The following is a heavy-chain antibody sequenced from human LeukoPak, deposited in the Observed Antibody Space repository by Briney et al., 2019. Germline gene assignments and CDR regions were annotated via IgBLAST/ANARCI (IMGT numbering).Heavy chain of an antibody. D-gene: IGHD3-10*01. Sequence: SETLSLTCTVSGVSISSYYWSWIRQPAGKGLEWIGRIYTSGSTNYNPSLKSRVTMSVDTSKNQFSLKLSSVTAADTAVYYCAREVTMVRGWSYYYYYMDVWGKGTTVTISS. CDR1: GVSISSYY. J-gene: IGHJ6*03. CDR2: IYTSGST. CDR3: AREVTMVRGWSYYYYYMDV. V-gene: IGHV4-4*07.